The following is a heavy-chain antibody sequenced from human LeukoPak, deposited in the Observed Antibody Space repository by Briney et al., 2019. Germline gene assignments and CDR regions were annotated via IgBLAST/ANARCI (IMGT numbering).Heavy chain of an antibody. CDR3: ARCIGQEAAIYYYGMDV. CDR1: GGTFSSYA. Sequence: ASVEVSCKASGGTFSSYAISWVRQAPGQGLEWMGKIIPILGIANYAQKFQGRVTITADKSTSTAYMELSSLRSEDTAVYYCARCIGQEAAIYYYGMDVWGQGTTVTVSS. V-gene: IGHV1-69*04. D-gene: IGHD2-2*01. CDR2: IIPILGIA. J-gene: IGHJ6*02.